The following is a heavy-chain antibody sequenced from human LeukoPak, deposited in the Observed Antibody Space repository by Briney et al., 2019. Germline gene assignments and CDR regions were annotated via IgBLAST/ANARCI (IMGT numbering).Heavy chain of an antibody. Sequence: GGSLRLSCAASGFTFSSSWMSWVRQAPGKGLECVANIQEDGSEKNYMDAVRGRFTISRDNAKNSLYLQMNSLRAEDTAIHYCARHGNLVYWGQGTLVTVSS. CDR2: IQEDGSEK. CDR1: GFTFSSSW. CDR3: ARHGNLVY. J-gene: IGHJ4*02. D-gene: IGHD1-1*01. V-gene: IGHV3-7*01.